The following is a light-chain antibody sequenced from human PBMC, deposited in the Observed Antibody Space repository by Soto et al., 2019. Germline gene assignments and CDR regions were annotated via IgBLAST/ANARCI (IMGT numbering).Light chain of an antibody. V-gene: IGKV3-11*01. Sequence: EIVLPQSPATVSLSPGERATLSCRTSHSIGPYLAWYQQKPGQAPRLLIYDVSIRATGIPARLSGSGAGTDFTLTVSSLAPADVAGYYCQQHADWPLTVGGGTKVESK. CDR2: DVS. CDR3: QQHADWPLT. J-gene: IGKJ4*01. CDR1: HSIGPY.